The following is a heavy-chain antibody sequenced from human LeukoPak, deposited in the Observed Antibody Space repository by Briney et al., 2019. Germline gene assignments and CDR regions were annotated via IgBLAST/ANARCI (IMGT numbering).Heavy chain of an antibody. Sequence: PSETLSLTCAVYGGSFSGYYWTWIRQPPGKGLEWIGEINHSGTTNYNPSLKSRVAISVDTSKNQFSLKLTSVTAADTAVYYCARGGVGQPFNPWGQGTLVTVSS. CDR3: ARGGVGQPFNP. J-gene: IGHJ5*02. CDR1: GGSFSGYY. CDR2: INHSGTT. V-gene: IGHV4-34*01. D-gene: IGHD3-16*01.